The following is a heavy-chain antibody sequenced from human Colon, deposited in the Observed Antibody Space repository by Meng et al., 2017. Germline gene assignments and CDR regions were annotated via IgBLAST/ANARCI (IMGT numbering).Heavy chain of an antibody. CDR1: GGSFSGYY. J-gene: IGHJ5*02. D-gene: IGHD6-19*01. CDR2: INHSGST. Sequence: QVKVRQWGAGLLKPSETLSLTCAGYGGSFSGYYWSWIRQPPGKGLEWIGEINHSGSTNYNPSLKSRVTISVDTSKNQFSLKLSSVTAADTAVYYCARERLSSGWYGGRWFDPWGQGTLVTVSS. CDR3: ARERLSSGWYGGRWFDP. V-gene: IGHV4-34*01.